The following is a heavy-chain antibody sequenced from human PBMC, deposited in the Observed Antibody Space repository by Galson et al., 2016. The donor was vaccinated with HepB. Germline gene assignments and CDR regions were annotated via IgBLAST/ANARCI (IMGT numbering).Heavy chain of an antibody. V-gene: IGHV3-9*02. D-gene: IGHD3-22*01. CDR3: AKDSGAHYYDSSGHRRNAFDI. J-gene: IGHJ3*02. Sequence: SLRLSCAASGFTSDHYAMHWVRQAPGKGLEWVSGISWNSGSIGYADSVKGRFTISRDNAKNSLYLQMNSLRAEDTALYYCAKDSGAHYYDSSGHRRNAFDIWGQGTVVTVSS. CDR2: ISWNSGSI. CDR1: GFTSDHYA.